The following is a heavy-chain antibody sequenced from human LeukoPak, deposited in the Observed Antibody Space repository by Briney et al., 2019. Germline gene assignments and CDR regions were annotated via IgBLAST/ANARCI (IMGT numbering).Heavy chain of an antibody. J-gene: IGHJ4*02. CDR1: GGSISSYY. Sequence: SETLSLTCTVSGGSISSYYWSWIRQPPGKGLEWIGYIYYSGSTNYNPSLKSRVTIPVDTSKNQFSLKLSSVTAADTAVYYCASSVYGLYYFDYWGQGTLVTVSS. D-gene: IGHD2-8*01. CDR2: IYYSGST. V-gene: IGHV4-59*08. CDR3: ASSVYGLYYFDY.